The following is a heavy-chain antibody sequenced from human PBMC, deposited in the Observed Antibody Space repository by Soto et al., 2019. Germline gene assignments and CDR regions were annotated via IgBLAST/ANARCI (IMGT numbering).Heavy chain of an antibody. D-gene: IGHD3-3*01. Sequence: QVQLQESGPGLVKRSQTLSLTCTVSGGSISSGGYYWSWIRQHPGKGLEWIGYIYYSGSTYYNPSLKSRVTISVDTSKNQFSLKLSSVTAADTAVYYCTRVSTIFGVVISPPAFDYWGQGTLVTVSS. CDR3: TRVSTIFGVVISPPAFDY. CDR2: IYYSGST. V-gene: IGHV4-31*03. J-gene: IGHJ4*02. CDR1: GGSISSGGYY.